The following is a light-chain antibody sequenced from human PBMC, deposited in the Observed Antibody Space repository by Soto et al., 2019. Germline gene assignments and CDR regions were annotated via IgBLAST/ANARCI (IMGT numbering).Light chain of an antibody. Sequence: QSVLTQPPSVSGAPGQRVTISCTGSSSNIGAGYDVSWYQQHPGKAPKLMIYEVSNRPSGVSNRFSGSKSGNTASLTISGLQAEDEADYYCSSYTSSSLYVFGTGTKVTVL. CDR2: EVS. CDR1: SSNIGAGYD. J-gene: IGLJ1*01. CDR3: SSYTSSSLYV. V-gene: IGLV2-14*01.